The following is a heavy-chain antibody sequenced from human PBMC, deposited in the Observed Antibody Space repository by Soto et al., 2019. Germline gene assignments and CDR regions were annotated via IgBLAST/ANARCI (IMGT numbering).Heavy chain of an antibody. Sequence: GESLKISCKGSGYSFAGYWITWVRQKPGKGLEWMGRIDPSDSQTYYSPSFRGHVTISVTKSITTVFLQWSSLRASDTAMYYCARQIYDSDTGPNFQYYFDTWGQGTPVTVS. CDR2: IDPSDSQT. V-gene: IGHV5-10-1*01. D-gene: IGHD3-22*01. CDR1: GYSFAGYW. CDR3: ARQIYDSDTGPNFQYYFDT. J-gene: IGHJ4*02.